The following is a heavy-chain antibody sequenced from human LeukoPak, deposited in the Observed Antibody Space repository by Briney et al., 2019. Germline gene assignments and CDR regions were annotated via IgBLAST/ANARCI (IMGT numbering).Heavy chain of an antibody. Sequence: QPGGSLRLSCAASGFTFSSYAMHWVRQAPGKGLEWVAVISYDGSNKYYADSVKGRFTISRDNSKNTLYLQMNSLRAEDTAVYYCARETKMVYARRAWYFDLWGRGTLVTVSS. D-gene: IGHD2-8*01. CDR2: ISYDGSNK. CDR1: GFTFSSYA. V-gene: IGHV3-30-3*01. CDR3: ARETKMVYARRAWYFDL. J-gene: IGHJ2*01.